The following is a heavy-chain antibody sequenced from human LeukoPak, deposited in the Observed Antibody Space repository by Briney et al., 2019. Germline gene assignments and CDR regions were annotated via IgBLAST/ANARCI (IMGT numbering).Heavy chain of an antibody. D-gene: IGHD3-10*01. CDR3: ARDYYGSGSYY. J-gene: IGHJ4*02. CDR1: GFTVSSNY. CDR2: IYSGGST. V-gene: IGHV3-53*01. Sequence: GGSLRLYSAASGFTVSSNYMSWVRQAPGKGLEWVSVIYSGGSTYYADSVKGRFTISRDNSKNTLYLQMNSLRAEDTAVYYCARDYYGSGSYYWGQGTLVTVSS.